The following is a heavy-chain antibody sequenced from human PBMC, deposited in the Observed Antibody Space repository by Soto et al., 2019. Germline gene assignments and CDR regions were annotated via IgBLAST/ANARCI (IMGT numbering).Heavy chain of an antibody. D-gene: IGHD4-17*01. V-gene: IGHV3-49*03. Sequence: EVQLVESGGGLIQPGRSLRLSCTPSGFTFPDYGVSWFRQAPGKGLEWLGFIRSRPYGGTTEYAASVEGRFTISRDNSEGIAYLQMNSLRTEDTAVYYCDKKFDYGDYPFYFDYWGQGTLVTVSS. CDR3: DKKFDYGDYPFYFDY. CDR2: IRSRPYGGTT. J-gene: IGHJ4*02. CDR1: GFTFPDYG.